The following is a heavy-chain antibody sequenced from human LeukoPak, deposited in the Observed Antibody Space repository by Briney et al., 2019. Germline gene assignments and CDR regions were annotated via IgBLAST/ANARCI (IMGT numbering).Heavy chain of an antibody. D-gene: IGHD4-17*01. Sequence: PGGSLRLSCAASGFTFSDYYMSWISQAPGKGLEWVGRIKSKIDGGTIDYGAPVKGRFTISRDDSRNTLYLQMNSLKTEDTAVYYCTTRRQDGCWGQGTLVTVS. CDR3: TTRRQDGC. J-gene: IGHJ4*02. CDR1: GFTFSDYY. CDR2: IKSKIDGGTI. V-gene: IGHV3-15*01.